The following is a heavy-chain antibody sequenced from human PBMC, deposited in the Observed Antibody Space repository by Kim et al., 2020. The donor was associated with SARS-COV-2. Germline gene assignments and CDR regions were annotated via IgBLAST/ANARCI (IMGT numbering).Heavy chain of an antibody. J-gene: IGHJ4*02. Sequence: ASVKVSCKPSGYTFNNYYMHWVRQAPGQGLEWMGIINPSGGRTSYAQKFQGRVTVTSDTSTSTVYMELSSLRSEDTAVYYCARGDSSGSYYMGSTPADYWGQGTLVTVSS. CDR3: ARGDSSGSYYMGSTPADY. D-gene: IGHD3-10*01. V-gene: IGHV1-46*02. CDR1: GYTFNNYY. CDR2: INPSGGRT.